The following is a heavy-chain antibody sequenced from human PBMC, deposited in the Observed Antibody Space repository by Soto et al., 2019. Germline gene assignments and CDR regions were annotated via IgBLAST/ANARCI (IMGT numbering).Heavy chain of an antibody. J-gene: IGHJ4*02. CDR2: IWHDGSKK. Sequence: PGGSLRLSWLASGLIFRDYGMQWVRQAPGKGLEWLAFIWHDGSKKYYADSLKGRFTISRDNSKNTMYLQMSSPTVEDTAVYYCASQAFDYWGKGTPGTDSS. CDR3: ASQAFDY. CDR1: GLIFRDYG. V-gene: IGHV3-33*01.